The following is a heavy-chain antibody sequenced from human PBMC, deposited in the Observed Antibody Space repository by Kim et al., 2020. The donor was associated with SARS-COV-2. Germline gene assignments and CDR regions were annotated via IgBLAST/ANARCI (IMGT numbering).Heavy chain of an antibody. Sequence: GGSLRLSCAASGFTFDDYAMHWVRQAPGKGLEWVSLISGDGGSTYYADSVKGRFTISRDNSKNSLYLQMNSLRTEDTALYYCAKDRLRFLEWLINYWGQGTLVTVSS. CDR3: AKDRLRFLEWLINY. V-gene: IGHV3-43*02. CDR2: ISGDGGST. CDR1: GFTFDDYA. J-gene: IGHJ4*02. D-gene: IGHD3-3*01.